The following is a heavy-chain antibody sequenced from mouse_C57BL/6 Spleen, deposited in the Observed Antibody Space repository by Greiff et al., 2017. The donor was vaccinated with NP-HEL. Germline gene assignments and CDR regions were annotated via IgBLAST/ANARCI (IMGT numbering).Heavy chain of an antibody. Sequence: EVMLVESGGGLVKPGGSLKLSCAASGFTFSDYGMHWVRQAPEKGLEWVAYISSGSSTIYYADTVKGRFTISRDNAKNTLFLQMTSLRSEDTAMYYCARMWLRLYWYFDVWGTGTTVTVSS. CDR3: ARMWLRLYWYFDV. D-gene: IGHD2-2*01. CDR2: ISSGSSTI. CDR1: GFTFSDYG. J-gene: IGHJ1*03. V-gene: IGHV5-17*01.